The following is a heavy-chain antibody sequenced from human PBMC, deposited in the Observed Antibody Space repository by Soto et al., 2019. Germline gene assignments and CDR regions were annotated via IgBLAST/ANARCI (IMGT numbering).Heavy chain of an antibody. V-gene: IGHV3-23*01. CDR3: ATPYSSSAGGYYYYYYGMDV. CDR2: ISGSGGST. D-gene: IGHD6-6*01. J-gene: IGHJ6*02. CDR1: GFTFSSYA. Sequence: PGGSLRLSCAASGFTFSSYAMSWVRQAPGKGLEWVSAISGSGGSTYYADSVKGRFTISRDNSKNTLYLQMNSLRAEDTAVYYCATPYSSSAGGYYYYYYGMDVWAQRTTVTVSS.